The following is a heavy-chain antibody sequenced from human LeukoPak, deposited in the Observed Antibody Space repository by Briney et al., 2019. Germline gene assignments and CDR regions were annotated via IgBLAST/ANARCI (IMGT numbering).Heavy chain of an antibody. CDR2: IYYSGST. J-gene: IGHJ1*01. D-gene: IGHD3-3*01. CDR1: GGSISSYY. V-gene: IGHV4-59*05. Sequence: SETLSLTCTVSGGSISSYYWSWIRQPPGKGLEWIGSIYYSGSTYYNPSLKSRVTISVDTSKNQFSLKLSSVTAADTAVYYCASHSLDFWSGYRGAEYFQHWGQGTLVTVSS. CDR3: ASHSLDFWSGYRGAEYFQH.